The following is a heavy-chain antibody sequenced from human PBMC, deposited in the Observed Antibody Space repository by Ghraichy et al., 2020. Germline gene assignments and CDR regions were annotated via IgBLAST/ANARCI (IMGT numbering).Heavy chain of an antibody. Sequence: ETLSLTCTVSGGSISPYYWSWIRQPPGKGLEWIGYISYGGHTDYNPSLKSRDTTSIDTSKNQFSLKLTSVTAADTAVYYCTRDRRDGYNYVELWGQGTLVTVSS. D-gene: IGHD5-24*01. V-gene: IGHV4-59*01. CDR1: GGSISPYY. CDR2: ISYGGHT. CDR3: TRDRRDGYNYVEL. J-gene: IGHJ4*02.